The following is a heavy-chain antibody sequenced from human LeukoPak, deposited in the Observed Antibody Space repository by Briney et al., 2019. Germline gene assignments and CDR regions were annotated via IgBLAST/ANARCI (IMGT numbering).Heavy chain of an antibody. CDR3: ARDRFNFELSLGHHAFDI. V-gene: IGHV4-39*07. CDR1: GGSISSSSYY. CDR2: IYYSGST. J-gene: IGHJ3*02. D-gene: IGHD3/OR15-3a*01. Sequence: SETLSLTCTVSGGSISSSSYYWGWIRQPPGKGLEWIGSIYYSGSTYYNPSLKSRVTISVDTSKNQFSLKLSSVTAADTAVYYCARDRFNFELSLGHHAFDIWGQGTMVTVSS.